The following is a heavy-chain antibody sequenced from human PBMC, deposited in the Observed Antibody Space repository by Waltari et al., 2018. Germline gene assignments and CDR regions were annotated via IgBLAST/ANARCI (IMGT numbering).Heavy chain of an antibody. CDR1: GYTFTGYY. CDR3: ARAQWLVQVYNWFDP. J-gene: IGHJ5*02. Sequence: QVQLVQSGAEVKKPGASVKVSCKASGYTFTGYYMHWVRQAPGQGLEWMGWINPNRGSTNDAQKFQGRGTRTRDTSISTAYMELSRLRSDDTAVYYCARAQWLVQVYNWFDPWGQGTLVTVSS. CDR2: INPNRGST. D-gene: IGHD6-19*01. V-gene: IGHV1-2*02.